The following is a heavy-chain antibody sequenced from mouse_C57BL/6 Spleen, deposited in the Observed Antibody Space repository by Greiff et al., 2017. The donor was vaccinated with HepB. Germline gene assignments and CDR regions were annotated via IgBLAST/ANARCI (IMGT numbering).Heavy chain of an antibody. Sequence: QVQLQQSGPGLVAPSQSLSITCTVSGFSLTSYGVHWVRQPPGKGLEWLVVIWSDGSTTYNSALKSRLSISKDNSKSQVFLKMNSLQTDDTAMYDCARHEGSYWYFDVWGTGTTVTVSS. J-gene: IGHJ1*03. CDR1: GFSLTSYG. V-gene: IGHV2-6-1*01. CDR2: IWSDGST. CDR3: ARHEGSYWYFDV. D-gene: IGHD1-1*01.